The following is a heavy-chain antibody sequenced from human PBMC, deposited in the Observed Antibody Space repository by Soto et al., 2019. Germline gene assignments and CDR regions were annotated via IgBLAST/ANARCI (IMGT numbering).Heavy chain of an antibody. J-gene: IGHJ5*02. CDR3: ARWDSRGNWFDP. D-gene: IGHD1-26*01. V-gene: IGHV4-59*08. CDR2: IYYSGST. CDR1: GGSISSYY. Sequence: SETLSLTCTVSGGSISSYYWSWIRQPPGKGLEWIGYIYYSGSTYYNPSLKSRVTISVDTSKNQFSLKLSSVTAADTAVYYCARWDSRGNWFDPWGQGTLVTVSS.